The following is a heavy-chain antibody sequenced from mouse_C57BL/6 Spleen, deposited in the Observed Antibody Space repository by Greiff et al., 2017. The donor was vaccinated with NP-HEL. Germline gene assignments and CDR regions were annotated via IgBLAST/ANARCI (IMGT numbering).Heavy chain of an antibody. CDR2: IYPGDGDT. D-gene: IGHD2-2*01. Sequence: QVQLQQSGPELVKPGASVKISCKASGYAFSSSWMNWVKQRPGKGLEWIGRIYPGDGDTNYNGKFKGKATLTADKSSSTAYMQLSSLTSEDSAVYFCARWEDGYEKFAYWGQGTLVTVSA. V-gene: IGHV1-82*01. CDR3: ARWEDGYEKFAY. CDR1: GYAFSSSW. J-gene: IGHJ3*01.